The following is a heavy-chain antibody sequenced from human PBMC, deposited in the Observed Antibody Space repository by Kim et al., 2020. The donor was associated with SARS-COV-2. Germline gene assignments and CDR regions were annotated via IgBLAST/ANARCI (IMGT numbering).Heavy chain of an antibody. D-gene: IGHD3-9*01. CDR2: ISSSSSYI. V-gene: IGHV3-21*04. J-gene: IGHJ5*02. CDR3: AREGEQYFDWLPRTIPGWFDP. CDR1: GFTFSSYS. Sequence: GGSLRLSCAASGFTFSSYSMNWVRQAPGKGLEWVSSISSSSSYIYYADSVKGRFTISRDNAKNSLYLQMNSLRAEDTAVYYCAREGEQYFDWLPRTIPGWFDPWGQGTLVTVSS.